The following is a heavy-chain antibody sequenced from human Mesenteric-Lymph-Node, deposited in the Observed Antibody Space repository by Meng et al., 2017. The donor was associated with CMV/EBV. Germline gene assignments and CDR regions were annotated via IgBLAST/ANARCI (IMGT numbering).Heavy chain of an antibody. CDR2: IKHSGIT. CDR1: VGTFSGYY. V-gene: IGHV4-34*01. J-gene: IGHJ4*02. CDR3: ARGSSYDILTGYFDY. Sequence: QWYAVLLRPAMTLPVSCAVDVGTFSGYYWNWVRQSPVKGLDWIGEIKHSGITTYNPSFTSRIIISVDTSTNQISLNMSSVTAADTAVYYCARGSSYDILTGYFDYWGQGALVTVSS. D-gene: IGHD3-9*01.